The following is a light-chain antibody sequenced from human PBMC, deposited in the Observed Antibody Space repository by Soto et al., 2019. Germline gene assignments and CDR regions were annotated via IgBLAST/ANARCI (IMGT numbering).Light chain of an antibody. J-gene: IGLJ1*01. Sequence: QSVLTQPASVSGSPGQSIIISCTGTSSDVGGYNSVSWYQQHPGKAPKLMIYEVNNRPSGVSTRFSGSKSGNTASLTISGLQAEDEADYYCNSYTSSTTYVFGTGTKLTVL. V-gene: IGLV2-14*01. CDR3: NSYTSSTTYV. CDR1: SSDVGGYNS. CDR2: EVN.